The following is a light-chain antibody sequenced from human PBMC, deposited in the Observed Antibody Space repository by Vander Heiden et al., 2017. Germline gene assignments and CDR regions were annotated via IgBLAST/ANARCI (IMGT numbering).Light chain of an antibody. CDR2: VNSDGTH. Sequence: QLVVTQSPSASASLGASVKLTCILSSGHSNYAIAWHQQQPEKGPRYLMKVNSDGTHRKGDGIPDRFSGSSSGAARSLTISTLQSEDEADYYCQTWDTGMGIIGGGTKLTVL. J-gene: IGLJ2*01. CDR1: SGHSNYA. CDR3: QTWDTGMGI. V-gene: IGLV4-69*01.